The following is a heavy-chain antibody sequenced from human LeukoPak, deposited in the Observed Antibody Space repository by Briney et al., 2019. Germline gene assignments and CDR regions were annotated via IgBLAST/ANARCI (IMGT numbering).Heavy chain of an antibody. Sequence: GGSLRLSCAASGFTFSSYRMSWVRQAPGKGLEWVSDISGSSATIYDADSVKGRFTISRDNAQNSLYLQMNSLRDEDTAVYYCVRLVAVPDAYFDYWGQGTLVTVSS. D-gene: IGHD2-2*01. CDR1: GFTFSSYR. J-gene: IGHJ4*02. CDR2: ISGSSATI. V-gene: IGHV3-48*02. CDR3: VRLVAVPDAYFDY.